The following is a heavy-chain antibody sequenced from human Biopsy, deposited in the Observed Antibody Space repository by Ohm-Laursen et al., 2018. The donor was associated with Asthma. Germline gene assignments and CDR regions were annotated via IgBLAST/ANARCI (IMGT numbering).Heavy chain of an antibody. Sequence: SLRLSCTATGLNFEDYVMHWVRQAPGKGLEWVSGISWNSRSIGYGDSVKGRFTISRDNTKNSLYLQMNSLSPEDTAMYYCRALPTRTMYFDSWGQGTLVTVSS. CDR1: GLNFEDYV. J-gene: IGHJ4*02. CDR2: ISWNSRSI. V-gene: IGHV3-9*01. D-gene: IGHD4/OR15-4a*01. CDR3: RALPTRTMYFDS.